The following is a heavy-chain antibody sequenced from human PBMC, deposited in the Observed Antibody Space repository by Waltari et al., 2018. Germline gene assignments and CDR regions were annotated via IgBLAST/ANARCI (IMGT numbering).Heavy chain of an antibody. CDR3: ARAESGSYRVYYYYMDV. Sequence: QVQLVQSGAEVKKPGSSVKVPCKASGGTFSSYAISWVRQAPGQGLEWMGGIIPILGIANYAQKFQGRVTITADKSTSTAYMELSSLRSEDTAVYYCARAESGSYRVYYYYMDVWGKGTTVTVSS. CDR2: IIPILGIA. V-gene: IGHV1-69*10. CDR1: GGTFSSYA. J-gene: IGHJ6*03. D-gene: IGHD1-26*01.